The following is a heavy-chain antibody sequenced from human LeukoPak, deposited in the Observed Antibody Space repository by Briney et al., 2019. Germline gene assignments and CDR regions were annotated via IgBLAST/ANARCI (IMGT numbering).Heavy chain of an antibody. J-gene: IGHJ6*02. CDR1: GYTFTSYG. CDR2: ISAYNGDA. D-gene: IGHD4-11*01. CDR3: ARDSPTVTAITYYGMDV. V-gene: IGHV1-18*01. Sequence: AASVKVSCKASGYTFTSYGISWVRQAPGQGLEWMGWISAYNGDANYAQKLQGRVTMTTDTSTSTAYMELRSLRSDDTAVYYCARDSPTVTAITYYGMDVWGQGTTVTVSS.